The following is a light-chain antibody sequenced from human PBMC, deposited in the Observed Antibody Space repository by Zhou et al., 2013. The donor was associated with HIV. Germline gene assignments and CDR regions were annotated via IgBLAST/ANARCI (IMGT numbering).Light chain of an antibody. V-gene: IGKV1-39*01. CDR3: QQSYRVPPT. CDR2: AAS. J-gene: IGKJ4*01. CDR1: QSIFTY. Sequence: DIQMTQSPSSLSGSVGDRVNITCRASQSIFTYLNWFQQAPGKPPNLLIYAASNLQSGVPSRFSGSGSGTDFTLTISRLQPEDVATYICQQSYRVPPTFGGGTKVDI.